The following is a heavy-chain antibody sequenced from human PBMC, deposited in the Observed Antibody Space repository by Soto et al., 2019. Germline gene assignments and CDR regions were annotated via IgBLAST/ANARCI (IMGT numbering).Heavy chain of an antibody. D-gene: IGHD2-2*01. J-gene: IGHJ5*02. CDR2: ISYDGNSR. V-gene: IGHV3-30*18. Sequence: QVQLVEFGGGVVQPGRSLKVSCAASKFTFSYYGLHWVRQAPGRGLEWVAFISYDGNSRYYADSVTGRFAISRDNSNNTLYLHMNSLRAEDTAVYYCAKGGRIPSISADLWGQGTLVIVSS. CDR1: KFTFSYYG. CDR3: AKGGRIPSISADL.